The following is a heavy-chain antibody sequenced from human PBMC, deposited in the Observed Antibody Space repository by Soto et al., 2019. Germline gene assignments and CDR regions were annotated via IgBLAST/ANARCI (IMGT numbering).Heavy chain of an antibody. CDR1: GYSFTSYW. CDR3: ARARGVAVVGSSLSYYCMDV. CDR2: IYPGDSDT. J-gene: IGHJ6*04. V-gene: IGHV5-51*01. Sequence: GESLKISCKGSGYSFTSYWIGWVRQMPGKGLEWMGIIYPGDSDTRYSPSFQGQVTISADKSISTAYLQWSSLKASDTAMYYCARARGVAVVGSSLSYYCMDVWGKGTTVTVSS. D-gene: IGHD2-15*01.